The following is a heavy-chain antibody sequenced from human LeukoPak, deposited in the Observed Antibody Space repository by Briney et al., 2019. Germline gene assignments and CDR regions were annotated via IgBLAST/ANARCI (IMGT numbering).Heavy chain of an antibody. J-gene: IGHJ4*02. V-gene: IGHV3-15*01. CDR3: TTDLGSYYYDSSGYFSYGY. CDR2: IKSKTDGGTT. Sequence: GGSLRLSCAASGFTFSNAWMSWVRQAPGKGLEWVGRIKSKTDGGTTDYAAPVKGRFTISRDDSKNTLYLQMNSLKTEDTAVYYCTTDLGSYYYDSSGYFSYGYWGQGTLVTVSS. CDR1: GFTFSNAW. D-gene: IGHD3-22*01.